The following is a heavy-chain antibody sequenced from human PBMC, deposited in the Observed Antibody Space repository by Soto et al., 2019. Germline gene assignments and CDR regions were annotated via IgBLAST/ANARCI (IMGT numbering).Heavy chain of an antibody. Sequence: SVKVSCKASRGTFSTYVVSWVRQAPGQGLECMGGIIPMSGKANYAQQFQDRVTITADEATSTVYMELTSLRSEDTAMYYCARHMTALDQIVVLPAPFDHWGLGTLVTVSS. CDR2: IIPMSGKA. V-gene: IGHV1-69*13. D-gene: IGHD2-2*01. CDR1: RGTFSTYV. CDR3: ARHMTALDQIVVLPAPFDH. J-gene: IGHJ4*02.